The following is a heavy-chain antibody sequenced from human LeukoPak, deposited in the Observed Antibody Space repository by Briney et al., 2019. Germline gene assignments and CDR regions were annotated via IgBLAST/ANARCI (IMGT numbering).Heavy chain of an antibody. V-gene: IGHV1-69*04. CDR2: IIPILGIA. CDR3: ARDAKSTHTMMVVVGDALDI. J-gene: IGHJ3*02. CDR1: GGTFSSYA. Sequence: ASVKVSCKASGGTFSSYAISWVRQAPGQGLEWMGRIIPILGIANYAQKFQGRVTITADKSTSTAYMELSSLRSEDTAVYYCARDAKSTHTMMVVVGDALDIWGQGTMVTVSS. D-gene: IGHD3-22*01.